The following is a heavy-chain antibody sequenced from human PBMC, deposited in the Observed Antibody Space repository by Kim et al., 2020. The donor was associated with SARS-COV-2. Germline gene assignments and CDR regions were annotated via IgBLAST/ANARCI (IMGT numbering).Heavy chain of an antibody. CDR3: AWFGDHTPYYYYGMDV. J-gene: IGHJ6*02. Sequence: SRKGRVTISVDTAKNQFSLKLSAVTAADTAVYYCAWFGDHTPYYYYGMDVWGQGTTVTVSS. V-gene: IGHV4-39*01. D-gene: IGHD3-10*01.